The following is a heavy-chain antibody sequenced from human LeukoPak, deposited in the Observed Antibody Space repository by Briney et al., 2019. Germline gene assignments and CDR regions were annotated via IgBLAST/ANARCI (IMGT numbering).Heavy chain of an antibody. V-gene: IGHV4-61*02. Sequence: PSQTLSLTCTVSVGSISSGSYYWRWIRQPAGKGLEWIGRIYTSGSTNYNPSLKSRVTISVDTSKNQFSLKLSSVTAADTAVYYCATCAASNYCYYYYMDVWGKGTTVTVSS. J-gene: IGHJ6*03. CDR1: VGSISSGSYY. D-gene: IGHD4-11*01. CDR2: IYTSGST. CDR3: ATCAASNYCYYYYMDV.